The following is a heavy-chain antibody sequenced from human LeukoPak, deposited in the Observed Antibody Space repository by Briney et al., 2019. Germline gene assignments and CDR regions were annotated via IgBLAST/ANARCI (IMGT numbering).Heavy chain of an antibody. J-gene: IGHJ4*02. CDR1: GGSISSGGYS. CDR3: ARMTKYYYDSSGYPQYYFDY. CDR2: IYHSGST. V-gene: IGHV4-30-2*01. Sequence: SETLSLTCAVSGGSISSGGYSWSWIRQPPGKGLEWIGYIYHSGSTYYNPSLKSRVTISVDRSKNQFSLKLSSVTAADTAVYYCARMTKYYYDSSGYPQYYFDYWGQGTLVTVSS. D-gene: IGHD3-22*01.